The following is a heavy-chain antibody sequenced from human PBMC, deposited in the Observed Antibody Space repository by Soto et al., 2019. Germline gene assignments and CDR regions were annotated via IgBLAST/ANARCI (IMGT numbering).Heavy chain of an antibody. J-gene: IGHJ4*02. CDR3: ARYHSSGWYVER. Sequence: SETLSLTCTASGGSVSSGSYYWSWIRQPPGKGLEWIGYIYYSGSTNYNPSLKSRVTISVDTSKNQFSLKLSSVTAADTTVYYCARYHSSGWYVERWGRGTLVTVSS. D-gene: IGHD6-19*01. V-gene: IGHV4-61*01. CDR2: IYYSGST. CDR1: GGSVSSGSYY.